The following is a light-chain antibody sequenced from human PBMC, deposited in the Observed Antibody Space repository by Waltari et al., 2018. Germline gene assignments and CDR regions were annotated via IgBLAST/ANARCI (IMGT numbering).Light chain of an antibody. V-gene: IGLV9-49*01. Sequence: QPVLTQPPSASASLGASVTLTCPLSSGSSTYNVDWYQQSPGTGPRFVMRVGTGGIVGSKGDGIPDRFSVLGSGLNRYLTIKNIQEEDESDYHCGADHGSGSNFVWVFGGGTKLTVL. J-gene: IGLJ3*02. CDR2: VGTGGIVG. CDR3: GADHGSGSNFVWV. CDR1: SGSSTYN.